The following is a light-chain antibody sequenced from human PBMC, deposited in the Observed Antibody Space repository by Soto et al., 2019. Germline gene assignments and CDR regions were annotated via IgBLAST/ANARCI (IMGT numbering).Light chain of an antibody. V-gene: IGKV3-15*01. J-gene: IGKJ5*01. Sequence: EIVLTQSPATLSLSPGERATLSCRASHSVDGYLAWYQQKPGQAPRLLIYGASTRATGVTARFRGGGSGTEFTLTISSLQSEDSAVYYCQQYHKWPPITFGQGTRLEIK. CDR1: HSVDGY. CDR2: GAS. CDR3: QQYHKWPPIT.